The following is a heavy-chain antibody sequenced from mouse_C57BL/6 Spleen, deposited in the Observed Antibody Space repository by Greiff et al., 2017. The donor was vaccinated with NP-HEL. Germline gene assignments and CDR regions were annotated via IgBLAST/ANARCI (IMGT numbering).Heavy chain of an antibody. CDR1: GYSITSGYD. CDR2: ISYSGST. D-gene: IGHD2-10*01. V-gene: IGHV3-1*01. J-gene: IGHJ2*01. Sequence: EVQLQESGPGMVKPSQSLSLTCTVTGYSITSGYDWHWIRHFPGNKLEWMGYISYSGSTNYNPSLKSRISITHDTSKNHFFLKLNSVTTEDTATYYCARSFYGCFDYWGQGTTLTVSS. CDR3: ARSFYGCFDY.